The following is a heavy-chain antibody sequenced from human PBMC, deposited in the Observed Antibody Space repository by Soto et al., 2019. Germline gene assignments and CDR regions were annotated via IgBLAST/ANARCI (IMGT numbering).Heavy chain of an antibody. V-gene: IGHV3-30*18. D-gene: IGHD6-19*01. CDR1: GFTLSSYV. Sequence: QVQLVESGVCVVQPGRSLRLSCAASGFTLSSYVMHWVLQAPGKGLEWVAVISYDGNNEYSADSVKGRFTNSRDNYKKTLYLQMNSLKAEDTDVYECVKSGYGNGASLFLQQRGQVTLVTVSS. CDR3: VKSGYGNGASLFLQQ. CDR2: ISYDGNNE. J-gene: IGHJ1*01.